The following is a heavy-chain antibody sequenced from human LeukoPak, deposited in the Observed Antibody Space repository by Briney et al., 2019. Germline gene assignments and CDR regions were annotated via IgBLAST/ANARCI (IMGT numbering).Heavy chain of an antibody. Sequence: SETLSLTCAVYGGSFSGYYWSWIRQPPGKGLEWIGEINHSGSTNYNPSLKSRVTISVDTSKNQFSLKLSSVTAADTAVYYCARNENYDYVWGSYRYTGSIDYWDQGTLVTVSS. V-gene: IGHV4-34*01. J-gene: IGHJ4*02. D-gene: IGHD3-16*02. CDR2: INHSGST. CDR3: ARNENYDYVWGSYRYTGSIDY. CDR1: GGSFSGYY.